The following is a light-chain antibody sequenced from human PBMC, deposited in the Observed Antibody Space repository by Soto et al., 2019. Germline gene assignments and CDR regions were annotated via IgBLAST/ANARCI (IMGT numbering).Light chain of an antibody. V-gene: IGLV2-23*02. CDR1: SSDVGSYNL. CDR2: EVT. CDR3: CSYAGRSTFYV. J-gene: IGLJ1*01. Sequence: QSVLTQPASVSGSPGQSITISCTGTSSDVGSYNLVSWYQQRPGKAPNLMIYEVTKRPSGVSNRFTGSKSGNTASLTISGLQAEDEAEYYCCSYAGRSTFYVFGTGTKVPVL.